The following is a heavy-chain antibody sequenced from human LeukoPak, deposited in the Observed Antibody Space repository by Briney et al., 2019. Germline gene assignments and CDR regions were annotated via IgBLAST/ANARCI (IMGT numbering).Heavy chain of an antibody. CDR3: ARVHIVVVPDAFDI. V-gene: IGHV3-11*06. D-gene: IGHD2-21*01. CDR1: GFTFSDYY. Sequence: GGSLRLSCAASGFTFSDYYMSWIRQAPGKGLEWVSYISSSSSYTNYADPVKGRFTISRDNAKNSLYLQMNSLRAEDTAVYYCARVHIVVVPDAFDIWGQGTMVTVSS. CDR2: ISSSSSYT. J-gene: IGHJ3*02.